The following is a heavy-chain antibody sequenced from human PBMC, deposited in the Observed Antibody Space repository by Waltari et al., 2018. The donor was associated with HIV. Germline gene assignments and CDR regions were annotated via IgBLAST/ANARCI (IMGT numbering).Heavy chain of an antibody. CDR1: GGSISSYS. V-gene: IGHV4-59*01. Sequence: QVQLQESGPGLVTPSETLSLTCTVSGGSISSYSWSWIRQPPGKGREWIWYIYYSGSTNSNPSLKSQVTVSVDTSKDQFSLKLSSVTAADTAVYYCARVGDFAGYYYYGMDVWGQGTTVTVSS. CDR3: ARVGDFAGYYYYGMDV. CDR2: IYYSGST. D-gene: IGHD3-3*01. J-gene: IGHJ6*02.